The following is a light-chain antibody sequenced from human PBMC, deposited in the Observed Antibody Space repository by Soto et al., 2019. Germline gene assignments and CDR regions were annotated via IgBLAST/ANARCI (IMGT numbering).Light chain of an antibody. CDR2: GAS. CDR3: QQYNNWPTWT. Sequence: EIMMTQSPGTLSLSPGERATLSCRASQSVSSNLAWYQQKPGQAPRLLIYGASTRATGIPARFSGSGSGTEFTLTISSLQSEDFAVYYCQQYNNWPTWTFGQGTKVDNK. CDR1: QSVSSN. J-gene: IGKJ1*01. V-gene: IGKV3-15*01.